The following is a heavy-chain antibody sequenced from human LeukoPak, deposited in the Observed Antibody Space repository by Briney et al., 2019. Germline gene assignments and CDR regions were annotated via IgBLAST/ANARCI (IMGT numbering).Heavy chain of an antibody. J-gene: IGHJ1*01. Sequence: SETLSLTCSVSGDSVSRSDSYWDWIRQPPGKGLEWIGTIYHSGRTYYSPSLKSRVTMSVDPSNNQFSLNLRSVTAADTAVYYCARRRYYVGSGYLEWGQGTLLSVSS. CDR1: GDSVSRSDSY. CDR2: IYHSGRT. CDR3: ARRRYYVGSGYLE. D-gene: IGHD3-22*01. V-gene: IGHV4-39*01.